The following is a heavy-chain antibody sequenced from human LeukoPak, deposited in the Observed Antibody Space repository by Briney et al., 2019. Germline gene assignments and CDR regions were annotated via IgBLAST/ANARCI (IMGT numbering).Heavy chain of an antibody. CDR3: ARGGPGGVTIFGVVNRNWFDP. D-gene: IGHD3-3*01. Sequence: ASVTVSYKASGYTFTSYYMHWVRQAPGQGLEWMGMINPSRGSTSYAQKFQGRVTMTRDMSTSTVSMELSSLRSEDTAVYYCARGGPGGVTIFGVVNRNWFDPWGQGTLVTVSS. CDR2: INPSRGST. J-gene: IGHJ5*02. V-gene: IGHV1-46*01. CDR1: GYTFTSYY.